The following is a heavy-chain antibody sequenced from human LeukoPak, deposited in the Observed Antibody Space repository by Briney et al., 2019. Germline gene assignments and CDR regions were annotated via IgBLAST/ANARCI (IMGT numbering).Heavy chain of an antibody. CDR2: IYYSGST. CDR3: ARAFRVFSCSGGSCFGIFDY. V-gene: IGHV4-31*03. Sequence: SQTLSLTCTVSGGSISSGGYYWSWIRQHPGKGLEWIGYIYYSGSTYYNPSLKSRVTMSVDTSKNQFSLKLSSVTAADTAVYYCARAFRVFSCSGGSCFGIFDYWGQGTLVTVSS. J-gene: IGHJ4*02. D-gene: IGHD2-15*01. CDR1: GGSISSGGYY.